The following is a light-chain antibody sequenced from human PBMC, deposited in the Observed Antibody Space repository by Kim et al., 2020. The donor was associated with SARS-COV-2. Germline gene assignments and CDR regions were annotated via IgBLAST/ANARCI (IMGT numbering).Light chain of an antibody. V-gene: IGKV1-5*03. CDR2: KAS. CDR1: QNITRR. CDR3: QQYDTYPWT. J-gene: IGKJ1*01. Sequence: GDRVTITCRASQNITRRLAWYQQKPGKAPKVLIYKASTLESGVPSTFSGSGSGTDFTLTISSLQPDDFGTYYCQQYDTYPWTFGQGTKVDIK.